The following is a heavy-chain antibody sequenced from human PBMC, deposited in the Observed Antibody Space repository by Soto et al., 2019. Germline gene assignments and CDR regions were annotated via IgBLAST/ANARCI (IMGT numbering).Heavy chain of an antibody. CDR3: ARDQSYQPGGFDI. J-gene: IGHJ3*02. CDR2: ISSSSSYI. CDR1: GFTFSSHT. D-gene: IGHD2-2*01. V-gene: IGHV3-21*01. Sequence: GGSLRLSCAASGFTFSSHTMSWVRQAPGKGLEWVSSISSSSSYIYYADSVKGRFTISRDNAKNSLYLRMNSLRAEDTAAYYCARDQSYQPGGFDIWGQGTLVTVSS.